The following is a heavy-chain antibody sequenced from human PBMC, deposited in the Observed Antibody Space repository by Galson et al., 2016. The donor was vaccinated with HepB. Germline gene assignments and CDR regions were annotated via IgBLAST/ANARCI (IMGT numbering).Heavy chain of an antibody. CDR2: IFSSDEK. V-gene: IGHV2-26*01. J-gene: IGHJ5*02. CDR3: ARLGPSGWYEGWFDT. Sequence: PALVKPPQTLTLTCTVSGFSLSNVKMGVSWIRQPPGKALEWLAHIFSSDEKYYNASLRSRLTISKDISKSQVVLTMTNMDPVDAGTYYCARLGPSGWYEGWFDTLGQGTLVTVSS. D-gene: IGHD6-19*01. CDR1: GFSLSNVKMG.